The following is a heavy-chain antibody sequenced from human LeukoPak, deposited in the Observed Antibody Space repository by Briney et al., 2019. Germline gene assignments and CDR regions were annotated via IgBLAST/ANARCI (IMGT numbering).Heavy chain of an antibody. V-gene: IGHV1-69*01. Sequence: SSVKVSCKASGGTFSSYAISWVRQAPGQGLEWMGGIIPIFGTANCAQKFQGRVTITADESTSTAYMELSSLRSEDTAVYYCARGGYSSGLLDYWGQGTLVTVSS. CDR1: GGTFSSYA. CDR3: ARGGYSSGLLDY. CDR2: IIPIFGTA. D-gene: IGHD6-19*01. J-gene: IGHJ4*02.